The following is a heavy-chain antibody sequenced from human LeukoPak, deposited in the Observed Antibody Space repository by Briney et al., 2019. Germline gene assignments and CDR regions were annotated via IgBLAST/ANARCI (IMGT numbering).Heavy chain of an antibody. D-gene: IGHD3-22*01. Sequence: ASGPTLVNPTQTLTLTRTFSEFSLRTSGMRVGWIRQPQRKALEWLARIDWDDDKFYSTSLKTRLTISKDTSKNQVVLTMTNMDPVDTATYYCARAKYYYESSGPEYYFDYWGQGTLVTVSS. CDR2: IDWDDDK. CDR3: ARAKYYYESSGPEYYFDY. J-gene: IGHJ4*02. CDR1: EFSLRTSGMR. V-gene: IGHV2-70*04.